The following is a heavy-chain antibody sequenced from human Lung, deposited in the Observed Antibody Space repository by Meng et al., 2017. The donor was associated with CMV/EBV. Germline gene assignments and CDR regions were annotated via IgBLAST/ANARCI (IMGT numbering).Heavy chain of an antibody. CDR1: GASMSSSDW. J-gene: IGHJ4*02. V-gene: IGHV4-4*02. CDR3: AKEGRFLEGLFFDS. CDR2: IYHSGT. Sequence: QVQLQVSGPGLVKPSGTLSLTCVVSGASMSSSDWWSWVRQPPGKGLEWIGEIYHSGTNYNPSLKSRVTMSIDKSKKQFSLKLNSVTAADTAVYYCAKEGRFLEGLFFDSWGQGILVTVSS. D-gene: IGHD3-3*01.